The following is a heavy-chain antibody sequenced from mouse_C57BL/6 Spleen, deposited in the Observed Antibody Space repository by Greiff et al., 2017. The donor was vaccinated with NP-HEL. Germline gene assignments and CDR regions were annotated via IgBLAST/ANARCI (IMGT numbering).Heavy chain of an antibody. V-gene: IGHV1-81*01. Sequence: QVQPQQSGAELARPGASVKLSCKASGYTFTSYGISWVKQRTGQGLEWIGEIYPRSGNTYYNEKFKGKATLTADKSSSTAYMELRSLTSEDSAVYFCARRVVEGNAMDYWGQGTSVTVSS. CDR1: GYTFTSYG. CDR2: IYPRSGNT. CDR3: ARRVVEGNAMDY. J-gene: IGHJ4*01. D-gene: IGHD1-1*01.